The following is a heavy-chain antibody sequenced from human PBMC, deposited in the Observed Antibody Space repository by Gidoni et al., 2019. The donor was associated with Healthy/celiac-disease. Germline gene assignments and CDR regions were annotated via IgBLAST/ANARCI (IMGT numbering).Heavy chain of an antibody. CDR1: GFPFRSYA. Sequence: QVQLVESGGGVVQSGRSLSLSCAASGFPFRSYAMHWVRQAPGKGLGWVAVIWNDGTKKYYVDAVGGRFTISRDNSKNTLFLQMNSLRAEDTAVYYCARDWGELSFYFDSWGQGTLVTVSS. D-gene: IGHD3-16*02. CDR2: IWNDGTKK. V-gene: IGHV3-33*01. J-gene: IGHJ4*02. CDR3: ARDWGELSFYFDS.